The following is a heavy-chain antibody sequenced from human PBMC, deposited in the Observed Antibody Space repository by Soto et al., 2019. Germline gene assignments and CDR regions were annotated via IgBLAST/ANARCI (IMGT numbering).Heavy chain of an antibody. CDR1: GDSISGYY. CDR2: IYYSGST. D-gene: IGHD2-15*01. J-gene: IGHJ4*02. Sequence: PSETLSLTCTVSGDSISGYYWSWIRQPPGKGLEWIGYIYYSGSTNYNPSLKGRVTMSVDTSKNQFSLKLTSVTAADTAMYFCAKYRRTDAEGYTFDYWGQGALVTVSS. V-gene: IGHV4-59*01. CDR3: AKYRRTDAEGYTFDY.